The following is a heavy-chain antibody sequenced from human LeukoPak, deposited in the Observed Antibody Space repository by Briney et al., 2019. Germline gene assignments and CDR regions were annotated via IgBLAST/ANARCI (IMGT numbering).Heavy chain of an antibody. D-gene: IGHD3-10*01. J-gene: IGHJ4*02. CDR2: IRYDGSNK. CDR3: AKDKGDGSGYFDY. Sequence: GGSLRLSCAASGFTFSSYAMHWVRQAPGKGLEWVAFIRYDGSNKYYADSVKGRFTISRDNSKNTLYLQMNSLRAEDTAVYYCAKDKGDGSGYFDYWGQGTLVTVSS. CDR1: GFTFSSYA. V-gene: IGHV3-30*02.